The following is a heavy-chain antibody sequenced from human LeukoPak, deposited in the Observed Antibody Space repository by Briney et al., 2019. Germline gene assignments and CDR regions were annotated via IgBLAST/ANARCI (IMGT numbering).Heavy chain of an antibody. D-gene: IGHD3-10*01. CDR1: GGSISSYY. CDR3: ARHLLWFGESYYYGMDV. J-gene: IGHJ6*02. Sequence: SSETLSLTSTVSGGSISSYYWSWIRQPPGKGLEWIGYIYYSGSTNYNPSLKSRVTISVDTSKNQFSLKLSSVTAADTAVYYCARHLLWFGESYYYGMDVWGQGTTVTVSS. V-gene: IGHV4-59*08. CDR2: IYYSGST.